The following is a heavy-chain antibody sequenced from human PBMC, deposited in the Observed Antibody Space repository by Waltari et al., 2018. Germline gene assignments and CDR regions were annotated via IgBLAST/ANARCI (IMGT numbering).Heavy chain of an antibody. D-gene: IGHD3-3*01. CDR3: ARDRFGNDFWSGYWGWFDP. Sequence: QVQLQESGPGLVKPSETLSLTCTVSGGSISSYSWSWIRQPPGNGLEWIWYIYYSGSTNYHPSLKSRVTISVDTSTNPFSLKLSSVTAADTAVYYCARDRFGNDFWSGYWGWFDPWGQGTLVTVSS. CDR1: GGSISSYS. CDR2: IYYSGST. V-gene: IGHV4-59*01. J-gene: IGHJ5*02.